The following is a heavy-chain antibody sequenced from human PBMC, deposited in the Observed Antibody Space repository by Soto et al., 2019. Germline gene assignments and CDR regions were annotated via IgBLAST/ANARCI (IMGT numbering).Heavy chain of an antibody. V-gene: IGHV1-18*01. CDR1: GYTFSSYG. D-gene: IGHD1-20*01. J-gene: IGHJ6*02. CDR2: ISVYNGNT. CDR3: AREEWVYNSVGLQGGGSSMDV. Sequence: QVQLVQSAAEVKKPGASVKVSCKASGYTFSSYGLSWVRQAPGQGLEWMGWISVYNGNTNYAQKLQGRVTMTTDTSPSTADMEVRSLRSDDTAVYYCAREEWVYNSVGLQGGGSSMDVWGQGTTVTVSS.